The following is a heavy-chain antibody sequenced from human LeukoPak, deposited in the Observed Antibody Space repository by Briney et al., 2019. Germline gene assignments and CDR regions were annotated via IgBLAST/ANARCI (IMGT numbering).Heavy chain of an antibody. Sequence: GASVKVSCKASGYTFIDYYMHWVRQAPGQGLEWMGRINPKSGGTNYAQNFQGRVTMTRDTSISTTYMELSRLTSDDTAVYYCARSRSGGENWFDPWGQGTLVTVSS. CDR3: ARSRSGGENWFDP. CDR2: INPKSGGT. CDR1: GYTFIDYY. J-gene: IGHJ5*02. V-gene: IGHV1-2*06. D-gene: IGHD2-15*01.